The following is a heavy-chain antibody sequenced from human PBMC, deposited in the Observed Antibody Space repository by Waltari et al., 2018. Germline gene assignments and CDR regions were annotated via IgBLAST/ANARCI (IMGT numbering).Heavy chain of an antibody. Sequence: QVQLQESGPGLVKPSETLALTCRVTGGPIRSYFCNLMRQAPGKGLQWIGYIHHRGNTKCNPSLKSRLTMAVDTSKSQFSLRLTSVSATDTAVYYCARWDAPGRYFGDWGQGTPVTVSS. V-gene: IGHV4-59*08. D-gene: IGHD1-20*01. CDR1: GGPIRSYF. CDR2: IHHRGNT. CDR3: ARWDAPGRYFGD. J-gene: IGHJ4*02.